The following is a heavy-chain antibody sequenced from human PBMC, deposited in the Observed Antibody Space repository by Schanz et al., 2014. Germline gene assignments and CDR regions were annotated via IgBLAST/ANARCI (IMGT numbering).Heavy chain of an antibody. CDR3: ARVRRRIATPSTPSFRNYYYYAMDV. V-gene: IGHV3-48*01. Sequence: EVQLLDSGGGLVQPGGSLRLSCAASGFTVSSNHMSWVRQAPGKGLEWVSSISGRSSHIYYADSVKGRFTISRDNSKNTLYLQMNSLRAEDTSVYFCARVRRRIATPSTPSFRNYYYYAMDVWGQGTTVTVSS. J-gene: IGHJ6*02. D-gene: IGHD6-13*01. CDR2: ISGRSSHI. CDR1: GFTVSSNH.